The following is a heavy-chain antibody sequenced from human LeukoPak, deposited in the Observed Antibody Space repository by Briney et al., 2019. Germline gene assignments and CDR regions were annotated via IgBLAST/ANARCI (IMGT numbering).Heavy chain of an antibody. V-gene: IGHV4-59*01. Sequence: SETLSLTCTVSGGSISSYYWSWIRQPPGKGLEWIGYIYYSGSTNYNPSLKSRVTISVDTSKNQFSLKLSSVTAADTAVYYCARGGRPSYYDSSGYWYFDLWGRGTLVTVSS. D-gene: IGHD3-22*01. CDR3: ARGGRPSYYDSSGYWYFDL. J-gene: IGHJ2*01. CDR1: GGSISSYY. CDR2: IYYSGST.